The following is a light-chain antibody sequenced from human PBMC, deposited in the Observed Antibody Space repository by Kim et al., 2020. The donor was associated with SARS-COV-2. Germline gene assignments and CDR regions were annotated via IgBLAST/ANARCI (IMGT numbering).Light chain of an antibody. CDR2: DAS. V-gene: IGKV3-20*01. CDR3: QQYGSSPLT. J-gene: IGKJ4*01. Sequence: SPGERSTLSCSASQSFRSSFLAWYQQKPGQAPRLLIYDASSRATGIPDRFSGSGSVTDFTLTISRLEPEDFVVYYCQQYGSSPLTFGGGTKVDIK. CDR1: QSFRSSF.